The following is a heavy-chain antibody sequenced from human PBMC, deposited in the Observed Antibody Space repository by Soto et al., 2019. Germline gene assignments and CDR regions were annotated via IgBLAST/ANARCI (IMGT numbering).Heavy chain of an antibody. J-gene: IGHJ6*02. D-gene: IGHD3-3*01. CDR3: AKDWRGVRTYYDFWSGSYGMDV. CDR1: GFTFSSYA. Sequence: PGGSLRLSCAASGFTFSSYAMSWVRQAPGKGLEWVSAISGSGGSTYYADSVKGRFTISRDNSKNTLYLQMNSLRVEDTAVYYCAKDWRGVRTYYDFWSGSYGMDVWGQGTTVTVSS. V-gene: IGHV3-23*01. CDR2: ISGSGGST.